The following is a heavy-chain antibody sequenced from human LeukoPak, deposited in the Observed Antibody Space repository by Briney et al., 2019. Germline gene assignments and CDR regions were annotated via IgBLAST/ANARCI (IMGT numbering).Heavy chain of an antibody. CDR1: GGSISSSSYY. Sequence: SETLSLTCTVSGGSISSSSYYWGWIRQPPGKGLEWIGSIYYSGSTYYNPSLKSRVTISVDTSKNQFSLKLSSVTAADTAVYYCASTITVTTDYWGQGTLVTVSS. J-gene: IGHJ4*02. CDR2: IYYSGST. V-gene: IGHV4-39*01. CDR3: ASTITVTTDY. D-gene: IGHD4-17*01.